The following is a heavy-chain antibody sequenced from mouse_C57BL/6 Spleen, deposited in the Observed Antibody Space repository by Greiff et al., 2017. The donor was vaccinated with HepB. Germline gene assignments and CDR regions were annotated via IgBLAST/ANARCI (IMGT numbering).Heavy chain of an antibody. D-gene: IGHD3-1*01. CDR1: GYSITSGYY. CDR3: AREGYCHFAY. V-gene: IGHV3-6*01. CDR2: ISYDGSN. Sequence: ESGPGLVKPSQSLSLTCSVTGYSITSGYYWNWIRQFPGNKLEWMGYISYDGSNNYNPSLKNRISITRDTSKNQFFLKLNSVTTEDTATYYCAREGYCHFAYWGQGTLVTVSA. J-gene: IGHJ3*01.